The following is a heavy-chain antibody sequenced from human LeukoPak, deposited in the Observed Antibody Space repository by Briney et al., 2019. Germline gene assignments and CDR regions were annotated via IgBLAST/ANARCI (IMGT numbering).Heavy chain of an antibody. CDR3: ARGASGTLYDAFDI. D-gene: IGHD1-26*01. J-gene: IGHJ3*02. V-gene: IGHV4-59*01. Sequence: PSETLSLTCTVSGGSISTYYWSWIRHSPGEGLEWIGSIYYSGTTHSNPSLKSRATISVDTSKNHLSLKVNSVTAADTAVYYCARGASGTLYDAFDIWGRGTMVTVSS. CDR1: GGSISTYY. CDR2: IYYSGTT.